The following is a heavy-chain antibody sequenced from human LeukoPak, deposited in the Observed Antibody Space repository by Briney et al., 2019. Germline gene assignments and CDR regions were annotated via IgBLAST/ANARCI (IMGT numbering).Heavy chain of an antibody. Sequence: ASVKVSCKASGYTFTGYYMHWVRQAPGKGLEWMGLVDPEDGETVYAEKFQGRVTITADTSTDTAYMELSSLRSEDTAVYYCATRDSSSPIDYWGQGTLVTVSS. V-gene: IGHV1-69-2*01. CDR1: GYTFTGYY. CDR3: ATRDSSSPIDY. CDR2: VDPEDGET. J-gene: IGHJ4*02. D-gene: IGHD6-13*01.